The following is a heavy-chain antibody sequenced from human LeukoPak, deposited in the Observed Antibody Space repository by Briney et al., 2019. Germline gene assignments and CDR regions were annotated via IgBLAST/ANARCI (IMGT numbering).Heavy chain of an antibody. CDR1: GGTFSSYA. CDR2: IIPIFGTA. CDR3: ARMDGDYFGGAIDY. D-gene: IGHD4-17*01. Sequence: SVKVSCKASGGTFSSYAISWVRQAPGQGLEWVGGIIPIFGTANYAQKFQGRVTITADESTSTAYMELSSLRSEDTAVYYCARMDGDYFGGAIDYWGQGTLVTVSS. V-gene: IGHV1-69*13. J-gene: IGHJ4*02.